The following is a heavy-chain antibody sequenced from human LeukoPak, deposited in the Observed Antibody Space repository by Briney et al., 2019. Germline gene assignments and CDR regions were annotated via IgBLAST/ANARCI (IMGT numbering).Heavy chain of an antibody. CDR1: GYTFTSYG. J-gene: IGHJ3*02. CDR2: ISACNGNT. V-gene: IGHV1-18*01. Sequence: ASVKVSCKASGYTFTSYGISWVRQAPGQGLEWMGWISACNGNTNYAQKLQGRVTMTTDTSTSTAYMELRSLRSDDTAVYYCARGGYYYDSPYAFDIWGQGTMVTVSS. D-gene: IGHD3-22*01. CDR3: ARGGYYYDSPYAFDI.